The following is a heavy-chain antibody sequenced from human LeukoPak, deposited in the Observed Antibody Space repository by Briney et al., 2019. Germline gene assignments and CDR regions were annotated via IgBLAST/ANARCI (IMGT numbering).Heavy chain of an antibody. D-gene: IGHD2-2*01. CDR3: VSQGTYQVGN. J-gene: IGHJ4*02. CDR1: GFTFSSYG. Sequence: PGGSLRLSCAASGFTFSSYGMHWVRQAPGKGLEWVAFIRYDANNKYYADSVKGRFTISRDNSKNTLYLQMNSLRAEDTAVYYCVSQGTYQVGNWGQGTLVTVSS. V-gene: IGHV3-30*02. CDR2: IRYDANNK.